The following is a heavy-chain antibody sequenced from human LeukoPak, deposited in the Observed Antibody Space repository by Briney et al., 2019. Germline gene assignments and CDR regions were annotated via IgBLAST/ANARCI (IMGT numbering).Heavy chain of an antibody. J-gene: IGHJ4*02. Sequence: PSETLSLTCAVYGGSLSGYYWSWIRQPPGKGLEWIGEINHSGSTNYNPSLKSRVTISVDTSKNQFSLKLSSVTAADTAVYYCARGIGDIRFLEWLSNLNYYFDYWGQGTLVTVSS. CDR3: ARGIGDIRFLEWLSNLNYYFDY. CDR1: GGSLSGYY. V-gene: IGHV4-34*01. CDR2: INHSGST. D-gene: IGHD3-3*01.